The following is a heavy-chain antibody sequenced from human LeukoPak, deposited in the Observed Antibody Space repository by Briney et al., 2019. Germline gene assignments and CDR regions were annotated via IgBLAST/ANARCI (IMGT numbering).Heavy chain of an antibody. CDR3: ARVGHYCDSSGYYVNWFDH. CDR1: GASISSGSYY. D-gene: IGHD3-22*01. V-gene: IGHV4-61*02. CDR2: IYTSGST. J-gene: IGHJ5*02. Sequence: SETLSLTCTVSGASISSGSYYWSWIRPPAGKGLEWIGRIYTSGSTNYNPSLKSRVTISVDTSKNQFSLKLSSVTAADTAVYYCARVGHYCDSSGYYVNWFDHWGQGTLVTVSS.